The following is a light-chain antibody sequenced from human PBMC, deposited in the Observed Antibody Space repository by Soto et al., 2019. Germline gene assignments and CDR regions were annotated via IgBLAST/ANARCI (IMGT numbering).Light chain of an antibody. CDR3: LLSYSGARPVV. Sequence: QAVVTQEPSLTVSPGGTVTLXCGSXTGAVTSGHYPYWFQQKPGQAPRTLIYDTSNKHSWTPARFSGSLLGGKAALTLSGAQPEDEAEYYCLLSYSGARPVVFGGGTKLTVL. CDR2: DTS. V-gene: IGLV7-46*01. CDR1: TGAVTSGHY. J-gene: IGLJ2*01.